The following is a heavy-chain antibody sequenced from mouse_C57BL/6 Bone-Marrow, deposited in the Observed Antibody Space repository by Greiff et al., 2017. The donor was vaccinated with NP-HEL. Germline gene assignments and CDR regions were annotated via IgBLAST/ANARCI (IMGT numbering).Heavy chain of an antibody. J-gene: IGHJ1*03. CDR1: GFNIKDDY. CDR2: IDPENGDT. CDR3: MPWDEGYFDV. V-gene: IGHV14-4*01. Sequence: VQLQQSGAELVRPGASVKLSCTASGFNIKDDYMHWVKQRPEQGLEWIGWIDPENGDTEYASKFQGKATITADTSSNTAYLQLSSLTSEDTAVYYCMPWDEGYFDVWGTGTTVTVSS. D-gene: IGHD4-1*01.